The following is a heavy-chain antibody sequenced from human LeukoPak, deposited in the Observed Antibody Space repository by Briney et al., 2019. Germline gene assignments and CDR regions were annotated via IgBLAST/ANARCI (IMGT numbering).Heavy chain of an antibody. D-gene: IGHD6-19*01. J-gene: IGHJ4*02. CDR2: IKQDGSET. CDR3: ARDRGSGWYFY. V-gene: IGHV3-7*05. Sequence: GGSLRLSCAASGFTFTTYCITWVRQAPRKGLEWVANIKQDGSETYYVDSVKGRFTISRDNAKNALYLQMNSLRAEDTAVYYCARDRGSGWYFYWGQGTLVTVSS. CDR1: GFTFTTYC.